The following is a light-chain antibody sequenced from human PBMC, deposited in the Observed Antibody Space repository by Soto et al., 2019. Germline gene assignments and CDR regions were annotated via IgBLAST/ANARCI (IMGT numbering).Light chain of an antibody. V-gene: IGLV2-14*03. CDR2: DVI. Sequence: QSALTQPASVSGSPGQSITISCTGANTDIGNYNYVSWYQHHPGTAPKLLIYDVINRPSEVSNRFSASKSGNTASLTISGLQPDDEADYFCTSYSSTNTLQVFGGGTQLTVL. J-gene: IGLJ2*01. CDR3: TSYSSTNTLQV. CDR1: NTDIGNYNY.